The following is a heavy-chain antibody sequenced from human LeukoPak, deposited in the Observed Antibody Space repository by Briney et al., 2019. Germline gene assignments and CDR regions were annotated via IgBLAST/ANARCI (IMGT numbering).Heavy chain of an antibody. Sequence: PGGSLRLSCAASGFTFSRYGMHWVRQAPDKGLEWVAVISYDGSNRYYADSVKGRFTISRDNAKNSLYLQMNSLRAEDTAVYYCARDPSLAVAGTPVDYWGQGTLVTVSS. D-gene: IGHD6-19*01. CDR1: GFTFSRYG. J-gene: IGHJ4*02. CDR3: ARDPSLAVAGTPVDY. V-gene: IGHV3-30*03. CDR2: ISYDGSNR.